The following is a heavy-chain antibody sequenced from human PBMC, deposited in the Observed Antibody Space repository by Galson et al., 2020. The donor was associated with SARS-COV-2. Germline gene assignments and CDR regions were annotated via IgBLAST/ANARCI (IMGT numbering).Heavy chain of an antibody. V-gene: IGHV1-2*02. D-gene: IGHD5-18*01. J-gene: IGHJ4*02. CDR1: GYTLTGYY. Sequence: ASVKVSCKASGYTLTGYYMHWVRQAPGQGLEWMGWINPNSGGTYYAQKFQGRVTMTRDTSISTAYMELSRLRSDDTAVYYCARDRYIYGFDYWGQGTLVTVSS. CDR3: ARDRYIYGFDY. CDR2: INPNSGGT.